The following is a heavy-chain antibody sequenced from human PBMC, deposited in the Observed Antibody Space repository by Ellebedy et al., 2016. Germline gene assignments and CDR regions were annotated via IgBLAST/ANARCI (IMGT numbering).Heavy chain of an antibody. V-gene: IGHV3-9*01. D-gene: IGHD2-2*01. CDR2: IHWNSDVI. J-gene: IGHJ3*02. Sequence: SLKISXATSGLIFDDYAIHWVRRAPGKGLEWVSGIHWNSDVIGYVDSVKGRFTISRDNSNNTLYLQMNSLRAEDTAVYYCARLPRYCSTTTCNTATFDIWGQGTVVTVSS. CDR1: GLIFDDYA. CDR3: ARLPRYCSTTTCNTATFDI.